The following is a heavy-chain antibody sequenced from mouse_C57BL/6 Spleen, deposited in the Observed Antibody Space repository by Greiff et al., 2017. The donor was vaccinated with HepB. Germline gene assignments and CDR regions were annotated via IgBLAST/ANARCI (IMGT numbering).Heavy chain of an antibody. CDR1: GYTFTDYY. V-gene: IGHV1-19*01. CDR3: ARLEGNYYAMDY. Sequence: VQLKQSGPVLVKPGASVKMSCKASGYTFTDYYMNWVKQSHGKSLEWIGVINPYNGGTSYNQKFKGKATLTVDKSSSTAYMELNSLTSEDSAVYYCARLEGNYYAMDYWGQGTSVTVSS. CDR2: INPYNGGT. D-gene: IGHD2-1*01. J-gene: IGHJ4*01.